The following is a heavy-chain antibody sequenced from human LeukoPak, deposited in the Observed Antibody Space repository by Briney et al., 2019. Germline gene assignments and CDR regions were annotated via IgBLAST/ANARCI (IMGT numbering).Heavy chain of an antibody. D-gene: IGHD6-13*01. CDR3: ASRPDYSSSWVWDY. CDR2: FDPEDVET. J-gene: IGHJ4*02. V-gene: IGHV1-24*01. Sequence: ASVTVSCTASGGTFSSYAISWVRQAPGKGLEWMGGFDPEDVETIYTQKFQGRVTMTEDTSTETAYMELSSLRSEDTAVYYCASRPDYSSSWVWDYWGQGNLVTVSS. CDR1: GGTFSSYA.